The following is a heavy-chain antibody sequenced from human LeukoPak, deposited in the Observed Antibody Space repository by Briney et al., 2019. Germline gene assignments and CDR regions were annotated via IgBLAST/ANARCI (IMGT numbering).Heavy chain of an antibody. CDR2: IYYSGST. D-gene: IGHD3-9*01. CDR1: GGSISSYY. Sequence: SSETLSLTCTVSGGSISSYYWSWIRQPPGKGLEWIGYIYYSGSTNYNPSLKSRVTISVDTSKNQFSLKLSSVTAADTAVYYCAGSSCKTYYDILTGYYNGCEFDPWGQGTLVTVSS. V-gene: IGHV4-59*08. CDR3: AGSSCKTYYDILTGYYNGCEFDP. J-gene: IGHJ5*02.